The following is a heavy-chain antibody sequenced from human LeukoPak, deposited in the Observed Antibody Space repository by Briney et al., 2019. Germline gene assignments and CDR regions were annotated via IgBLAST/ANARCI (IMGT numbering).Heavy chain of an antibody. D-gene: IGHD2-2*01. CDR1: GGXXXSSXX. CDR3: ARDKCSSTSCYAYYYYGMDV. CDR2: IHHSGST. V-gene: IGHV4-4*02. Sequence: GGXXXSSXXXSWVRQPPGKGLXXIGXIHHSGSTNYNPSLKSRVTISVDKSKNQFSLKLSSVTAADTAVYYCARDKCSSTSCYAYYYYGMDVWGQGTTVTVSS. J-gene: IGHJ6*02.